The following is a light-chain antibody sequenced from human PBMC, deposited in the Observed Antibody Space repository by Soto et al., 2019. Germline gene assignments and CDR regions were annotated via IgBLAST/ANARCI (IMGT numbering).Light chain of an antibody. J-gene: IGLJ2*01. CDR1: SSDVGSYNL. CDR2: EGS. V-gene: IGLV2-23*01. CDR3: CSYAGSSTPHVV. Sequence: QSVLTQPASVSGSPGQSITISCTGTSSDVGSYNLVSWYQQHPGKAPKLMIYEGSKRPSGVSNRFSGSKSGNMASLTISGLQAEDEADYYCCSYAGSSTPHVVFGGGTKLTVL.